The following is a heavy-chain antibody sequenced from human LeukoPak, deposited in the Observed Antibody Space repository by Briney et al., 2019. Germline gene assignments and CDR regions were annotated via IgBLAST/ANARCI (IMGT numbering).Heavy chain of an antibody. CDR2: IIPIFGTA. CDR1: GHTFTSYG. CDR3: ARRSKAYYDSSGYLSFDY. V-gene: IGHV1-69*13. Sequence: GASVKVSCKASGHTFTSYGISWVRQAPGQGLEWMGGIIPIFGTADYAQKFQGRVTITADESTSTAYMELSSLRSEDTAVYYCARRSKAYYDSSGYLSFDYWGQGTLVTVSS. J-gene: IGHJ4*02. D-gene: IGHD3-22*01.